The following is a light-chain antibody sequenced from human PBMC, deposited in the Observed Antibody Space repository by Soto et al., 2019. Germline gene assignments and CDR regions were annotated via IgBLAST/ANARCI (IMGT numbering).Light chain of an antibody. J-gene: IGLJ2*01. CDR3: TSFTRGTTLEVV. CDR1: SSDIGRFNY. V-gene: IGLV2-14*01. CDR2: GVS. Sequence: QAVLTQPASVSGSPGRSITISCTGTSSDIGRFNYVSWYQQYPGEAPKLLIYGVSHRPSGVSNRFSGSKSGNTASLTISGLQAEDEGDYYCTSFTRGTTLEVVFGGGTKLTVL.